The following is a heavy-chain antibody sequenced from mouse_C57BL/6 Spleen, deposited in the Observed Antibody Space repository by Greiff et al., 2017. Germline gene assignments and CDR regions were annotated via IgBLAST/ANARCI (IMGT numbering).Heavy chain of an antibody. J-gene: IGHJ4*01. CDR2: INYDGSST. CDR3: ARGNSCAMDY. CDR1: GFTFSDYY. Sequence: EVQRVESEGGLVQPGSSMKLSCTASGFTFSDYYMAWVRQVPEKGLEWVANINYDGSSTYYLDSLKSRFIISRDNAKNILYLQMSSLKSEDTATYYCARGNSCAMDYWGQGTSVTVSA. V-gene: IGHV5-16*01. D-gene: IGHD2-1*01.